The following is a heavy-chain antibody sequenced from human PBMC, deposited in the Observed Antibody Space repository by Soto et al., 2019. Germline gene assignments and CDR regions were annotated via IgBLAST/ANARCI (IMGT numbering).Heavy chain of an antibody. Sequence: PSETLSLTCTVSGGSISSSSYYWGWIRQPPGNGLEWIGYIYYSGSTNYNPSLKSRVTISVDTSKNQFSLKLSSVTAVDTAVYYCARGVTGTRWFDPWGQGTLVTVSS. CDR1: GGSISSSSYY. V-gene: IGHV4-61*05. D-gene: IGHD1-20*01. CDR3: ARGVTGTRWFDP. CDR2: IYYSGST. J-gene: IGHJ5*02.